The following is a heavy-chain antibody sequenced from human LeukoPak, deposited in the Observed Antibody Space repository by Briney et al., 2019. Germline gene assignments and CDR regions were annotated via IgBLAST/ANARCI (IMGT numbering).Heavy chain of an antibody. Sequence: PGGSLRLSCAASGFTFSSYSMNWVRQAPGKGLEWVANIKEDGSEKHFVDSVKGRFTISRDNAKNSLYLQMNSLRAGDTAVYYCARDRWGYGMDVWGQGTRVIVSS. V-gene: IGHV3-7*01. CDR1: GFTFSSYS. D-gene: IGHD3-16*01. CDR2: IKEDGSEK. CDR3: ARDRWGYGMDV. J-gene: IGHJ6*02.